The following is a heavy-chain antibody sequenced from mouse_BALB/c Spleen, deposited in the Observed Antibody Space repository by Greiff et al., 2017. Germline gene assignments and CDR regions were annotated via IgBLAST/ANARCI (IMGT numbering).Heavy chain of an antibody. CDR1: GFTFSNYW. J-gene: IGHJ3*01. D-gene: IGHD2-14*01. CDR2: IRLKSNNYAT. V-gene: IGHV6-6*02. Sequence: EVKLMESGGGLVQPGGSMKLSCVASGFTFSNYWMNWVRQSPEKGLEWVAEIRLKSNNYATHYAESVKGRFTISRDDSKSSVYLQMNNLRAEDTGIYYCTRPGYRYPWFAYWGQGTLVTVSA. CDR3: TRPGYRYPWFAY.